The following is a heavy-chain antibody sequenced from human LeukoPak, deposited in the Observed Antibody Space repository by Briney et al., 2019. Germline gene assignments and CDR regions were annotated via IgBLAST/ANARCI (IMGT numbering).Heavy chain of an antibody. J-gene: IGHJ6*03. D-gene: IGHD6-13*01. Sequence: GGSLRLSCAASGFTFSSYGMHWVRQAPGKGLEWVAVIWYDGSNKYYADSVKGRFTISRDNSKNTLYLQMNSLRAEDTALYYCAKSSWLYYYYYMDVWGKGTTVTVSS. CDR2: IWYDGSNK. V-gene: IGHV3-30*02. CDR1: GFTFSSYG. CDR3: AKSSWLYYYYYMDV.